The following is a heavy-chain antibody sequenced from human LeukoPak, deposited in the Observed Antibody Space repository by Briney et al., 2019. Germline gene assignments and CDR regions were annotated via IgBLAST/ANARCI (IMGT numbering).Heavy chain of an antibody. CDR2: ISSNGGST. CDR1: GFTFSSYA. D-gene: IGHD4-17*01. V-gene: IGHV3-64D*09. J-gene: IGHJ4*02. Sequence: PGGSLRLSCSASGFTFSSYAMHWVRQAPGKGLEYVSAISSNGGSTYSADSVKGRFTISRDISKNTLYLQMSRRRDETAAECYCVKVGPTVTYYFDYWGQGTLVTVSS. CDR3: VKVGPTVTYYFDY.